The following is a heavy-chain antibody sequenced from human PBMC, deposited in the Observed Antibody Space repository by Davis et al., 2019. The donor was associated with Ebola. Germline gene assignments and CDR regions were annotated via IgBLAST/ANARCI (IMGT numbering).Heavy chain of an antibody. J-gene: IGHJ3*02. CDR3: ARALNWNYAFDI. D-gene: IGHD1-7*01. Sequence: ASVKVSCKASGYTFTSYDINWVRQATGQGLEWMGWMNPNSGNTNYAQKFQGRVTMTTDTSTNTAYMELRSLRSDDTAVYYCARALNWNYAFDIWGQGTTVTVSS. CDR1: GYTFTSYD. CDR2: MNPNSGNT. V-gene: IGHV1-8*01.